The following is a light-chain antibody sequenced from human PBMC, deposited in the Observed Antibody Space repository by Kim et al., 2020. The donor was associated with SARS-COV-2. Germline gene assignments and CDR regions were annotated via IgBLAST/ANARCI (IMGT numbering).Light chain of an antibody. CDR2: GGS. J-gene: IGKJ2*03. Sequence: VSPGERATFSGRASESVRRNVAWYQQKPGQAPRLLIYGGSTRATGIPAKFSGSGWGTEFTLTISSLQSDDSAVYYCQQYSNWPPYSFGQGTKLE. CDR1: ESVRRN. V-gene: IGKV3D-15*01. CDR3: QQYSNWPPYS.